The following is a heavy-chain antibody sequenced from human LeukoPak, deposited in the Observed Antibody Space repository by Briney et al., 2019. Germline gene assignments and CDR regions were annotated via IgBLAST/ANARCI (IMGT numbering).Heavy chain of an antibody. D-gene: IGHD6-19*01. V-gene: IGHV4-4*07. Sequence: SETLSLTCTVSGGSISSYYWSWIRQPAGKGLEWIGRIYTSGSTNYNPSLKSRVTMPVDTSKNQFSLKLSSVTAADTAVYYCARPRYSSGWYYFDYWGQGTLVTVSS. CDR3: ARPRYSSGWYYFDY. CDR2: IYTSGST. CDR1: GGSISSYY. J-gene: IGHJ4*02.